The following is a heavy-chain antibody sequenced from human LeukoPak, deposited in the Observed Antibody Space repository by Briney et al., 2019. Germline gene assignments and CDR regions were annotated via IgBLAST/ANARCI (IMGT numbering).Heavy chain of an antibody. V-gene: IGHV4-34*01. J-gene: IGHJ6*02. D-gene: IGHD3-10*01. CDR1: GGSFSGYY. Sequence: SETLSLTCAVYGGSFSGYYWSWSRQPPGKGLEWIGEINHSGSTNYNPSLKSRVTISVDTSKNQFSLKLSSVTAADTAVYYCARGVITMVRGVIIEYYYYYYGMDVWGQGTTVTVSS. CDR3: ARGVITMVRGVIIEYYYYYYGMDV. CDR2: INHSGST.